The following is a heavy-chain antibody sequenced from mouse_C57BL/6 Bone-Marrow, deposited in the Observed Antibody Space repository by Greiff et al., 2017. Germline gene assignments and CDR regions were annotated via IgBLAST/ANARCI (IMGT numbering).Heavy chain of an antibody. V-gene: IGHV5-4*03. Sequence: EVNVVESGGGLVKPGGSLKLSCAASGFTFSSYAMSWVRQTPEKRLEWVATISDGGSYTYYPDNVKGRFTISRDNAKNNLYLQMSHLKSEDTAMYYCTRDCGSSTSGFAYWGQGTLVTVSA. CDR2: ISDGGSYT. D-gene: IGHD1-1*01. CDR3: TRDCGSSTSGFAY. J-gene: IGHJ3*01. CDR1: GFTFSSYA.